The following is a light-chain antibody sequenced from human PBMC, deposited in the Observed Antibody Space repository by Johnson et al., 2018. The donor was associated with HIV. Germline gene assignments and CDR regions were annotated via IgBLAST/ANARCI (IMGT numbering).Light chain of an antibody. CDR2: DNS. J-gene: IGLJ1*01. Sequence: QSVLTQPPSVSAAPGQRVSISCSGSGSNIGNNYVSWYQQVPGTAPKLLIFDNSKRPSGIPDRFSGSKSGTSATLAITGLQTGDEADYYCGAWDSSLSAYVFRTGTQVTV. CDR1: GSNIGNNY. V-gene: IGLV1-51*01. CDR3: GAWDSSLSAYV.